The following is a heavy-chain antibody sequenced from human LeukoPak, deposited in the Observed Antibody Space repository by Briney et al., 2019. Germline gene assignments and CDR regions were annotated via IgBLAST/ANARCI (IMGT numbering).Heavy chain of an antibody. Sequence: GGSLRLSCAASGFTVSSNYMSWVRQAPGKGLEWVSVIYSGGGTYYADSVKGRFTISRDNSKNTLYLQMTSLRAEDTAVYYCASGGGSWFPPFSHYYYYGMDVWGQGTTVTVSS. CDR1: GFTVSSNY. CDR3: ASGGGSWFPPFSHYYYYGMDV. V-gene: IGHV3-66*01. J-gene: IGHJ6*02. D-gene: IGHD2-15*01. CDR2: IYSGGGT.